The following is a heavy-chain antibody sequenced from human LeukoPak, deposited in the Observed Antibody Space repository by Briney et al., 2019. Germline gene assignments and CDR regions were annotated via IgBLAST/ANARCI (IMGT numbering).Heavy chain of an antibody. CDR1: GFTFSSYA. V-gene: IGHV3-30*04. Sequence: PGGSLRLSCAASGFTFSSYAMHWVRQAPGKGLEWVAVISYDGSNKYYADSVKGRFTISRDNSKNTLYLQMNSLRAEDTAVYYCARDVLPSRGQLLQYYYYYGMDVWGQGTTVTVSS. J-gene: IGHJ6*02. CDR2: ISYDGSNK. D-gene: IGHD2-2*01. CDR3: ARDVLPSRGQLLQYYYYYGMDV.